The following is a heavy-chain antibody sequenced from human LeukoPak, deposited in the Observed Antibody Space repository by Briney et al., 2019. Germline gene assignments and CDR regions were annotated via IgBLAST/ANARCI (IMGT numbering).Heavy chain of an antibody. J-gene: IGHJ4*02. CDR2: IHYSGTT. CDR3: ARDKGVRFGELLGGNFDY. Sequence: SETLSLTCSVSGGSVSGYYWSWIRQPPGKGLEWIGYIHYSGTTNYNPSLKSRVTISVDTSKNQFSLKLTSVTAADTAVYYCARDKGVRFGELLGGNFDYWGQGTLVTVSS. V-gene: IGHV4-59*02. CDR1: GGSVSGYY. D-gene: IGHD3-10*01.